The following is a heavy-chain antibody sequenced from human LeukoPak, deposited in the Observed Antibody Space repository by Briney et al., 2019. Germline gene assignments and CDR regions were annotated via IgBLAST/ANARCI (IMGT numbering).Heavy chain of an antibody. D-gene: IGHD2-15*01. V-gene: IGHV3-23*01. Sequence: GGSLRLSCAASGFTFSSYAMSWVRQAPGKGLEWVSAISGSGGSTYYADSVKGRFTISRDDSKNTLYLQMNSLRAEDTAVYYCAEGGWDIVVVVAATGAFDIWGQGTMVTVSS. CDR3: AEGGWDIVVVVAATGAFDI. CDR2: ISGSGGST. J-gene: IGHJ3*02. CDR1: GFTFSSYA.